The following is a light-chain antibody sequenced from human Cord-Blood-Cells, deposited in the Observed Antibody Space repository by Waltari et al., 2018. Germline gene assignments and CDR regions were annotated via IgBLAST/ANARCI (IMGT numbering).Light chain of an antibody. J-gene: IGLJ1*01. V-gene: IGLV2-23*01. Sequence: HSALPQPASVSGSPGQSITISCTATSSDVGGYNLAPWYQQHPGKAPQPMIYEGSKRPSGVSNRFSGSKSGNTASLTISGLQAEDEADYYCCSYAGSSTYVFGTGTKVTVL. CDR1: SSDVGGYNL. CDR3: CSYAGSSTYV. CDR2: EGS.